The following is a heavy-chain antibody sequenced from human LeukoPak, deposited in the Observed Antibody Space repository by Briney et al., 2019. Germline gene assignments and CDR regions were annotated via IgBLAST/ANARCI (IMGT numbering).Heavy chain of an antibody. CDR3: EKDASGGWYRAFDY. CDR2: ISWNSGSI. J-gene: IGHJ4*02. CDR1: GFTFDDYA. Sequence: GRSLRLSCAASGFTFDDYAMHWVRQAPGKGLEWVSGISWNSGSIGYADSVKGRFTISRDNAKNSLYLQMNSLRAEDTALYYCEKDASGGWYRAFDYWGQGTLVTVSS. D-gene: IGHD6-19*01. V-gene: IGHV3-9*01.